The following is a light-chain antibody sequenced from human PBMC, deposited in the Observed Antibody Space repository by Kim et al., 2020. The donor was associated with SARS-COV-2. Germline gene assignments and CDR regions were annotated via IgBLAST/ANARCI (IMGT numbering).Light chain of an antibody. CDR2: GAS. Sequence: LSPGQGATLPCRASQSVSRNFLTWYQPKPGQAPRLLIFGASTRATGIPDRFSGSGSGTDFTLTINRLEPEDFAVYYCQQYGTSLYTFGQGTKLEI. J-gene: IGKJ2*01. V-gene: IGKV3-20*01. CDR3: QQYGTSLYT. CDR1: QSVSRNF.